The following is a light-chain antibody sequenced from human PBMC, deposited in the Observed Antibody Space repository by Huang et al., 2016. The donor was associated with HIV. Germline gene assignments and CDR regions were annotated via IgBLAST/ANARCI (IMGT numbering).Light chain of an antibody. V-gene: IGKV3-15*01. CDR1: QSVNSN. CDR3: QHYNNWPYT. CDR2: GAS. Sequence: EIEMTQSPATLSVSPGERATLSCRASQSVNSNLAWYQQKPGQAPRLLIFGASTRATGIPARFIGSGSGTEFTLTISSLQSEDFAVYYCQHYNNWPYTFGQGAKVEI. J-gene: IGKJ2*01.